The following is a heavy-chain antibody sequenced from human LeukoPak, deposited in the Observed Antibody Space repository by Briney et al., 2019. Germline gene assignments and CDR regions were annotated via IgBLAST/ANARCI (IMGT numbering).Heavy chain of an antibody. V-gene: IGHV4-61*05. CDR3: ARQHNPYYYGSGSRYNYYMDV. D-gene: IGHD3-10*01. CDR1: GGSINSSSYY. CDR2: IYYSGST. Sequence: PSETLSLTCSVSGGSINSSSYYWVWIRQPPGKGLEWIGYIYYSGSTNYNPSLKSRVTISVDTSKNQFSLKLSSVTAADTAVYYCARQHNPYYYGSGSRYNYYMDVWGKGTTVTISS. J-gene: IGHJ6*03.